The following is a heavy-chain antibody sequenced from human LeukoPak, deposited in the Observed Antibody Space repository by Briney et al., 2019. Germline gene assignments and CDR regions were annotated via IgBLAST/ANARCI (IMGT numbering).Heavy chain of an antibody. CDR1: GYTFTGYY. V-gene: IGHV1-2*02. CDR3: ARDSRVTIFGVAPGDY. D-gene: IGHD3-3*01. CDR2: INPNSGGT. J-gene: IGHJ4*02. Sequence: GASVKVSCKASGYTFTGYYMHWVRQAPGQGLEWMGWINPNSGGTNYAQKFQGRVTMTRDTSISTASMALSRLRCDDTAVYYCARDSRVTIFGVAPGDYWGQGTLVTVSS.